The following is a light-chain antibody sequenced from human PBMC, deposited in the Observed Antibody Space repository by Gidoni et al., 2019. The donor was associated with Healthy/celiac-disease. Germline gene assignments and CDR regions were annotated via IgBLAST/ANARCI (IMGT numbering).Light chain of an antibody. J-gene: IGKJ2*04. Sequence: DIQLTQSPSFLSASVGDRVTITCRASQGISSYLAWYQQKPGKAPKLLIYAASTLQSGVPSRFSGSGSGTEFTLTISSLQPEDFATYYCQQLNSHPLMCSFGQGTKLEIK. CDR1: QGISSY. CDR3: QQLNSHPLMCS. CDR2: AAS. V-gene: IGKV1-9*01.